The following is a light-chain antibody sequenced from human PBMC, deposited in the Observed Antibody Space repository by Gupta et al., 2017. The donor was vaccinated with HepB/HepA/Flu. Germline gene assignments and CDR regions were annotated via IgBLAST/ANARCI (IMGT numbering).Light chain of an antibody. CDR1: QSISSY. Sequence: DIQMTQSPSSLSASVGDRVTITCRASQSISSYLSWYQQKPGKAPKLLIFAASTLQSGVPSRFSGSGFGTDFTLTISSLQPVDSATYYCQQSYSNPLTFGPGTKVDI. CDR2: AAS. V-gene: IGKV1-39*01. J-gene: IGKJ3*01. CDR3: QQSYSNPLT.